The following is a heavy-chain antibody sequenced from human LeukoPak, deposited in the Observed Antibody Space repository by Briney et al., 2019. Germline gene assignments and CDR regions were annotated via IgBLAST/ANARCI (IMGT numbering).Heavy chain of an antibody. D-gene: IGHD4-17*01. V-gene: IGHV4-59*01. CDR2: IYYSGST. J-gene: IGHJ4*02. CDR3: ARDSGTGYGDYLFDY. Sequence: SETLSLTCTVSGGSISSYYWSWIRQPPGKGLEWIGYIYYSGSTNYNPSLKSRVTISVDTSKNQFSLKLSSVSAADTAVYYCARDSGTGYGDYLFDYWGQGTLVTVSS. CDR1: GGSISSYY.